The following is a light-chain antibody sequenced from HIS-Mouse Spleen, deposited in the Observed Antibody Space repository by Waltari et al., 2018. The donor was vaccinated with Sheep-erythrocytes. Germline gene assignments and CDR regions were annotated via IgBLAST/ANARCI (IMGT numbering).Light chain of an antibody. J-gene: IGLJ2*01. V-gene: IGLV3-1*01. CDR1: KLGDKY. CDR2: QDT. CDR3: QAWDSSIVV. Sequence: SSELTQPPSVSVSPVQTASITCSGDKLGDKYACWYQQKPGHSPVLVIYQDTKRPSGIPARFSGSNSGNTATLTISGTQAMDEADYYCQAWDSSIVVFGGGTKLTVL.